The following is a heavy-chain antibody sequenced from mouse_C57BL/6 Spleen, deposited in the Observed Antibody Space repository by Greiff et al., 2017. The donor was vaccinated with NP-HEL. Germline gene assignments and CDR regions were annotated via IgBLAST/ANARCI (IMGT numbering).Heavy chain of an antibody. CDR3: ARYGTGTAMDY. V-gene: IGHV1-53*01. D-gene: IGHD4-1*01. CDR1: GYTFTSYW. CDR2: INPSNGGT. J-gene: IGHJ4*01. Sequence: QVQLQQSGTELVKPGASVKLSCKASGYTFTSYWMHWVKQRPGQGLAWIGNINPSNGGTNYNEKFKSKATLTVDKSSSTAYMQLSSLTSEDSAVYYCARYGTGTAMDYWGQGTSVTVSS.